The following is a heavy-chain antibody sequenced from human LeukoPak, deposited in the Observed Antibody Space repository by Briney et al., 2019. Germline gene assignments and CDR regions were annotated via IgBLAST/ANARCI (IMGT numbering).Heavy chain of an antibody. J-gene: IGHJ6*04. Sequence: SETLSLTCAVYGGSFSGYYWSWIRQPPGKGLEWIGEINHSGSTNYNPSLKSRVTISVDTSKNQFSLKLSSVTAADTAVYYCARERLYLPDVWGKGTTVTVSS. D-gene: IGHD3-10*01. CDR2: INHSGST. V-gene: IGHV4-34*01. CDR3: ARERLYLPDV. CDR1: GGSFSGYY.